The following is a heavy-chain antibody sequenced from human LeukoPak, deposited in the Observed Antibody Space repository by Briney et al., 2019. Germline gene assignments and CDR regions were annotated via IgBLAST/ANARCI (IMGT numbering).Heavy chain of an antibody. Sequence: GASVKVSCKASGYTFTSYDINWVRQATGQGLEWMGWMNPNSGSTGYAQKFQGRVTMTRNTSISTAYMELSSLRSEDTAVYYCARDVNWGIYYYYGMDVWGQGTTVTVSS. CDR1: GYTFTSYD. D-gene: IGHD7-27*01. CDR2: MNPNSGST. V-gene: IGHV1-8*01. J-gene: IGHJ6*02. CDR3: ARDVNWGIYYYYGMDV.